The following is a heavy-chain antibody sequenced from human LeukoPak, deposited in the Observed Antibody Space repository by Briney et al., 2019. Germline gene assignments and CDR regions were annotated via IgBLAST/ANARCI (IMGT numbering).Heavy chain of an antibody. V-gene: IGHV5-51*01. CDR1: GYSFTSYW. CDR3: ARGSGSYHTAYMN. Sequence: HGESLKISCKGSGYSFTSYWIGWVRQMPGKGLEWMGIIYPGDSDTRYSPSFRGQVTISADKSLSTAYLQWSSLKASDTAMYYCARGSGSYHTAYMNWGQGSPVTVSS. D-gene: IGHD1-26*01. CDR2: IYPGDSDT. J-gene: IGHJ4*02.